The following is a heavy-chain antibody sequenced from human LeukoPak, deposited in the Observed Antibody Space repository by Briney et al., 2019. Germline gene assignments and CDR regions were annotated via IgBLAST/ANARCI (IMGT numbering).Heavy chain of an antibody. Sequence: GGSLRLACAASGFTFDDYAMHWVRQAPGKGLEWVSGISWNSGSIGYADSVEGRFTISRDNSKNTLYLQMNSLRAEDTAVYYCAKEGLWFGELLWRGGFDYWGQGTLVTVSS. CDR1: GFTFDDYA. V-gene: IGHV3-9*01. J-gene: IGHJ4*02. CDR2: ISWNSGSI. D-gene: IGHD3-10*01. CDR3: AKEGLWFGELLWRGGFDY.